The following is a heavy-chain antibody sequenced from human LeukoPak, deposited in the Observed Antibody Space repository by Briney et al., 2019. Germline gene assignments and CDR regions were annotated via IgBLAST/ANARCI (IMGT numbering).Heavy chain of an antibody. CDR1: GFTFSSYA. V-gene: IGHV3-23*01. D-gene: IGHD2-2*01. CDR2: ISGSGGST. Sequence: PGGSLRLSCGASGFTFSSYAMSWVRQAPGKGLEWVSAISGSGGSTYYADSVKGRFTISRDNSKNTLYLQMNSLRAEDTAVYYCAKHRSSRGYFDYWGKGTLVTVSS. CDR3: AKHRSSRGYFDY. J-gene: IGHJ4*02.